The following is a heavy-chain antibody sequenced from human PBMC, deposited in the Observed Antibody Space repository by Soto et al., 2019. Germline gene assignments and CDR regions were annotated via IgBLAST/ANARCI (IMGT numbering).Heavy chain of an antibody. J-gene: IGHJ6*02. CDR2: ISSSSSYI. Sequence: GGSLRLSCAASGFTFSSYSMNWVRQAPGKGLEWVSSISSSSSYIYYADSVKGRFTISRDNAKNSLYLQMNSLRAEDTAVYYCARDRARIYGMDVWGQGTTVTVSS. V-gene: IGHV3-21*01. CDR1: GFTFSSYS. CDR3: ARDRARIYGMDV.